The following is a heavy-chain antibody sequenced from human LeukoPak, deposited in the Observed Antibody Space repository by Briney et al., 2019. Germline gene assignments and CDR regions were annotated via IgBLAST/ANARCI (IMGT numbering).Heavy chain of an antibody. CDR3: ARGVPMVVSSRAFDL. J-gene: IGHJ3*01. D-gene: IGHD3-10*01. CDR1: GFTFGDYY. Sequence: PGGSLRLSCAASGFTFGDYYMTWIRQAPGKGLEWVSYISSSGTTIYYADSVKGRFTISRDNAKNSLYLQMDSLRAEETAVYFCARGVPMVVSSRAFDLWGQGTLVTVSS. CDR2: ISSSGTTI. V-gene: IGHV3-11*04.